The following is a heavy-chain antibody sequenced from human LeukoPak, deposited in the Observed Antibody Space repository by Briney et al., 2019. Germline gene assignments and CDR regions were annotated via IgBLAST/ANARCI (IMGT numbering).Heavy chain of an antibody. CDR3: ARNRRGHTIAVAGHFDY. D-gene: IGHD6-19*01. Sequence: PSETLSLTCTVSGGSISSYYWSWIRQPPGKGLEWIGYIYYSGSTNYNPSLKSRVTISVDTSKNQFSLKLSSVTAADTAVYYCARNRRGHTIAVAGHFDYWGQGTLVTVSS. V-gene: IGHV4-59*01. J-gene: IGHJ4*02. CDR1: GGSISSYY. CDR2: IYYSGST.